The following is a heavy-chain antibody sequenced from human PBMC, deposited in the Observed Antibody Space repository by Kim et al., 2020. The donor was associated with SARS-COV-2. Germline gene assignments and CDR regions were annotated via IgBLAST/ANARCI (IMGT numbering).Heavy chain of an antibody. Sequence: GGSLRLSCAASGFTFSSYAMSWVRQAPGKGLEWVSVISGSGGSTYYADSVKGRFTISRDNSKNTLYLQMNSLRAEDTGVYYCAKGDIVATIGFDYWGQGTLVTVSS. CDR2: ISGSGGST. CDR3: AKGDIVATIGFDY. J-gene: IGHJ4*02. D-gene: IGHD5-12*01. V-gene: IGHV3-23*01. CDR1: GFTFSSYA.